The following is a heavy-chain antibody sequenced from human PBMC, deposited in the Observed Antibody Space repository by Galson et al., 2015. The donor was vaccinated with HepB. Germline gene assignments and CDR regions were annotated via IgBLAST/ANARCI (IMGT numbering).Heavy chain of an antibody. J-gene: IGHJ3*02. D-gene: IGHD3-3*01. CDR2: IKQDGSEK. Sequence: SLRLSCAASGFTFSSYWMSWVRQAPGKGLEWVANIKQDGSEKYYVDSVKGRFTISRDNAKNSLYLQMNSLRAEDTAVYYCAKDDFWSGYYHDAFDIWGQGTMVTVSS. V-gene: IGHV3-7*03. CDR1: GFTFSSYW. CDR3: AKDDFWSGYYHDAFDI.